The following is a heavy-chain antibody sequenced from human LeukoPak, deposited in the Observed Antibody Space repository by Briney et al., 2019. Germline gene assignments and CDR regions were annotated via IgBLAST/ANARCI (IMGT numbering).Heavy chain of an antibody. V-gene: IGHV4-34*01. CDR2: INHSGST. Sequence: SETLSLTCAVYGGSFSGYYWSWIRQPPGKGLEWIGEINHSGSTNYNPSFKSRVTISVDTSKNQFSLKLSSVTAADTAVYYCARGQAFDIWGQGAMVTVSS. CDR3: ARGQAFDI. J-gene: IGHJ3*02. CDR1: GGSFSGYY.